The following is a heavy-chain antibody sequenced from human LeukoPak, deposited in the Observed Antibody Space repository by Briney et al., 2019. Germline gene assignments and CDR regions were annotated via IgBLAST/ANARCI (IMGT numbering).Heavy chain of an antibody. CDR2: INPNSGGT. CDR1: GYTFTGYY. D-gene: IGHD2-2*01. V-gene: IGHV1-2*02. CDR3: ARVVPAAISHYYYGMDV. Sequence: ASVKVSCKASGYTFTGYYMDWVRQAPGQGLEWMGWINPNSGGTNYAKTFQGRVTMTRDTSISAAYMELSRLRPDDTAVYYCARVVPAAISHYYYGMDVWGQGTTVTVSS. J-gene: IGHJ6*02.